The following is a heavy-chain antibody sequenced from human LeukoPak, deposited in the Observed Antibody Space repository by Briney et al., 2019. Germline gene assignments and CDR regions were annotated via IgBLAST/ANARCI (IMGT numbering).Heavy chain of an antibody. CDR1: GGSISSYY. Sequence: SETLSLTCTVSGGSISSYYWSWIRQPPGKGLEWIGYIYYSGSTNYNPSLKSRVTISVDTSKNQFSLKLSSVTAADTAVYYCARVNYDSSGYFFDYWGQGTLVTVSS. D-gene: IGHD3-22*01. CDR3: ARVNYDSSGYFFDY. CDR2: IYYSGST. J-gene: IGHJ4*02. V-gene: IGHV4-59*01.